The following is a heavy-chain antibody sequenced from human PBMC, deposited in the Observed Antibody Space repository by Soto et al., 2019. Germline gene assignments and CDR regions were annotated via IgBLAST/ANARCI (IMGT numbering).Heavy chain of an antibody. Sequence: QVQLQESGPGLVKPSETLSLICSVSGGSISGGEFYWGWIRQPPGKGLEWIGYIHHRGSAYYNPSPRRHLTISLDASKKQFSLKVSSVTAADPPVYYCAKRLEPDYGDWHYFDQGARGRRVIVPS. CDR2: IHHRGSA. V-gene: IGHV4-30-4*01. D-gene: IGHD4-17*01. CDR3: AKRLEPDYGDWHYFDQ. J-gene: IGHJ4*02. CDR1: GGSISGGEFY.